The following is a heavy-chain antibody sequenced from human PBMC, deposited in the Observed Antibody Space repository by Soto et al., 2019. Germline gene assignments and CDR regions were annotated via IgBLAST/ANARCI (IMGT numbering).Heavy chain of an antibody. Sequence: GSLSLSCAASGFTFSRYSMNWVRQAPGKGLEWVSHISSSGLTTYYAGSVRGRFTISRDNDENSLYLQMNGLRDDDTAVYYCARGDDFSWFDPWGQGTLVTVSS. CDR2: ISSSGLTT. CDR3: ARGDDFSWFDP. D-gene: IGHD3-3*01. V-gene: IGHV3-48*02. CDR1: GFTFSRYS. J-gene: IGHJ5*02.